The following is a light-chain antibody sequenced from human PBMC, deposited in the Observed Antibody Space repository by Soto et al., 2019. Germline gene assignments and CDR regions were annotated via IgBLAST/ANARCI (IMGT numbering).Light chain of an antibody. CDR2: GAS. V-gene: IGKV3-11*01. Sequence: EIVLTQSPATVSLSPGERVTLSCRASQSVNIYLAWYQQKPGQAPRLLICGASNRATGVPARFSGSGSGTDFTLTISSLESEDFAVYYCQQSANWPLTFGGGTKVDIK. CDR1: QSVNIY. CDR3: QQSANWPLT. J-gene: IGKJ4*01.